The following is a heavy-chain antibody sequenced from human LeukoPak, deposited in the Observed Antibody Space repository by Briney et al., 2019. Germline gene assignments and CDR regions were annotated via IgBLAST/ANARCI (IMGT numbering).Heavy chain of an antibody. CDR1: GGSIRSSYYY. Sequence: PSETLSLTCTVSGGSIRSSYYYWGWIRQPPGKGLEWIGSIYDSGSTYYNPSLKSRVTISVDTSKNQFSLKLSSVTAADTAVYYCARGHYDFWSGYYMFDYWGQGTLVTVSS. CDR2: IYDSGST. CDR3: ARGHYDFWSGYYMFDY. V-gene: IGHV4-39*07. D-gene: IGHD3-3*01. J-gene: IGHJ4*02.